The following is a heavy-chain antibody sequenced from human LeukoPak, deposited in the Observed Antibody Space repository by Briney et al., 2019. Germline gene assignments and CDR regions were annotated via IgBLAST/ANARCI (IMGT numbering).Heavy chain of an antibody. Sequence: SVSVSCKASGGTFSSYAISWVRQAPGQGLEWMGRIIPILGIANYAQKFQGRVTITADKSTSTAYMELSSLRSEDTAVYYCAREHARSDYWGQGTLVTVSS. V-gene: IGHV1-69*04. CDR3: AREHARSDY. CDR2: IIPILGIA. CDR1: GGTFSSYA. J-gene: IGHJ4*02. D-gene: IGHD3-3*01.